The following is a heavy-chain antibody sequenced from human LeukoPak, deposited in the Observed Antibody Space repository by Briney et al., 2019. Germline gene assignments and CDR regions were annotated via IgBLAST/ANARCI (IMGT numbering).Heavy chain of an antibody. Sequence: GGSLRLSCAASGFTFSNAWMSWVRQAPGKGLEWVGRIKSKTDGGTTDYAAPVKGRFTISRDDSKNTLYLQMSSLKTEDTAVYYCTTESYDFWSGGDYYYGMDVWGQGTTVTVSS. CDR3: TTESYDFWSGGDYYYGMDV. CDR1: GFTFSNAW. J-gene: IGHJ6*02. CDR2: IKSKTDGGTT. D-gene: IGHD3-3*01. V-gene: IGHV3-15*01.